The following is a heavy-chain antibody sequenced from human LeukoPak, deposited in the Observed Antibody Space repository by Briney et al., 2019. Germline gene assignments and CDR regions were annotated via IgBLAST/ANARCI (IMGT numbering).Heavy chain of an antibody. J-gene: IGHJ4*02. Sequence: SETLSLTCAVYGGSFSAYYWSWIRQSPGKGLEWIGSIYYSGSTYYNPSLKSRVTISVDTSKNQFSLKLSSVTAADTAVYYCARAKASSCLDYWGQGTLVTVSS. D-gene: IGHD6-13*01. V-gene: IGHV4-34*01. CDR1: GGSFSAYY. CDR3: ARAKASSCLDY. CDR2: IYYSGST.